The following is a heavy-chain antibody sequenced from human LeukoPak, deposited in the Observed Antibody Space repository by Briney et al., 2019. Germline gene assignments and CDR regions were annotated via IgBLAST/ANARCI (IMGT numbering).Heavy chain of an antibody. V-gene: IGHV4-34*01. J-gene: IGHJ6*03. CDR3: ARAGSPPGYYYYMDV. CDR2: INHSGST. CDR1: GGSFSGYY. D-gene: IGHD3-10*01. Sequence: PSETLSLTCAVSGGSFSGYYWSWIRQPPGKGLEWIGEINHSGSTNYNPSLKSRVTISVDTSKNQFSLKLSSVTAADTAVYYCARAGSPPGYYYYMDVWGKGTTVTVSS.